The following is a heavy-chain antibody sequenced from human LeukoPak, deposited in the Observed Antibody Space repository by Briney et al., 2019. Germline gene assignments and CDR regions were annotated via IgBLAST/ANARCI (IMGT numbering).Heavy chain of an antibody. V-gene: IGHV1-69*13. J-gene: IGHJ4*02. D-gene: IGHD3-3*01. CDR1: GGTFSEFA. CDR3: VRGFNALRFLEWAY. Sequence: ASVKVSCKASGGTFSEFAVSWVRQGPGQGLEWMGSFIPTFGSTTYAQRFQGRVTITADESTPTAYLELNSLSSDDTAVYYCVRGFNALRFLEWAYWGQGTLVTVSS. CDR2: FIPTFGST.